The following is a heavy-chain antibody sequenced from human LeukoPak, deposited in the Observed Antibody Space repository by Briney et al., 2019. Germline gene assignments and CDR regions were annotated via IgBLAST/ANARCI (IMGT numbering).Heavy chain of an antibody. CDR2: IYYSGSI. CDR1: GGSIRSSNYY. V-gene: IGHV4-39*07. CDR3: ARGGDSSGWYSGASSFDY. D-gene: IGHD6-19*01. J-gene: IGHJ4*02. Sequence: SETLSLTCTVSGGSIRSSNYYWGWIRQPPGKGLEWIGSIYYSGSIYYNPSLKSRVTISVDTSKNQFSLRLSSVTAADTAVYYCARGGDSSGWYSGASSFDYWGQGTLVTVSS.